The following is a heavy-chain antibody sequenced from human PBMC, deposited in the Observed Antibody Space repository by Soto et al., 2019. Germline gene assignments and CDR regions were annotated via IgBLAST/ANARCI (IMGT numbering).Heavy chain of an antibody. CDR1: GGSISSYY. D-gene: IGHD3-3*01. CDR2: IYYSGST. Sequence: PSETLSLTCTVSGGSISSYYWSWIRQPPGKGLEWIGYIYYSGSTNYNPSLKSRVTISVDTSKNQFSLKLSSVTAADTAVYYCARLDFWSGYYSDYYYGMDVWGQGTTVTAP. V-gene: IGHV4-59*01. CDR3: ARLDFWSGYYSDYYYGMDV. J-gene: IGHJ6*02.